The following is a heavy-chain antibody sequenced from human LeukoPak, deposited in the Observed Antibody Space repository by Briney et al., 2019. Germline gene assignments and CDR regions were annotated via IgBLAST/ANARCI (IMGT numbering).Heavy chain of an antibody. Sequence: GASVKVSCKASGYTFTSYGISWVRQAPGQGLEWMGWISAYNGNTNYAQKLQGRVTITTDTSTSTAYMELSRLRSDDTAVYYCARVVLEQQLPPYDYWGQGTLVTVSS. CDR2: ISAYNGNT. V-gene: IGHV1-18*01. J-gene: IGHJ4*02. CDR1: GYTFTSYG. D-gene: IGHD6-13*01. CDR3: ARVVLEQQLPPYDY.